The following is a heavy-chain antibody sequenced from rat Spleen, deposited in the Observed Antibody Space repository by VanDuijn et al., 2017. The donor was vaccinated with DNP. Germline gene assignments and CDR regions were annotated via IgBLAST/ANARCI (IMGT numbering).Heavy chain of an antibody. V-gene: IGHV5-27*01. CDR2: ISPSGGST. Sequence: EVQLVESGGGLVRPGRSLKLSCAASGFVFSDYNMAWVRQAPTKGLEWVASISPSGGSTYYRDSVKGRFTISRDNAKSTLYLQMDSLRSEDTATYYCATRATGQGPFDYWGQGVMVTVSS. J-gene: IGHJ2*01. CDR3: ATRATGQGPFDY. D-gene: IGHD1-11*01. CDR1: GFVFSDYN.